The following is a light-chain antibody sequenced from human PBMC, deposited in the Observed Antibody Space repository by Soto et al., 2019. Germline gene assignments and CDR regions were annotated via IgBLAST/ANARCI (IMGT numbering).Light chain of an antibody. J-gene: IGKJ4*01. CDR1: QSVGRH. CDR2: DAS. V-gene: IGKV3-11*01. CDR3: QQRNNWPPAT. Sequence: EIVLTQSPATLSLSPGERATLSCRASQSVGRHLAWYQQKPGQAPRLLTYDASNRATGVPARFSGSGSGTDFTLSISSLEPEDFAVYYCQQRNNWPPATFGGGTKVETK.